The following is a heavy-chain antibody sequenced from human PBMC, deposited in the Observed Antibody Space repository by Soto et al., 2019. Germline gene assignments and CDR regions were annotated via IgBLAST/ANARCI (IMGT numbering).Heavy chain of an antibody. CDR2: IYYSGTT. CDR1: SASISSSSYT. Sequence: QLQLQESGPGLVKPSETLSLTCTVSSASISSSSYTWGWIRQPPGKGLEWIGSIYYSGTTYYNPSLNIRVTVSVDTPKNQSSLKVTSVTAADTAVYYCARLHGYCISSSCHGHYAMDVWGQGTTVTVSS. J-gene: IGHJ6*02. CDR3: ARLHGYCISSSCHGHYAMDV. D-gene: IGHD2-2*01. V-gene: IGHV4-39*01.